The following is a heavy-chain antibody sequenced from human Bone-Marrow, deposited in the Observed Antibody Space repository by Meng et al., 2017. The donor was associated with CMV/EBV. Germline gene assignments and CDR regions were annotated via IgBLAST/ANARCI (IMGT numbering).Heavy chain of an antibody. CDR2: INWNGGST. CDR3: GREYIAVREYHYGMDV. CDR1: GFTFDDYG. D-gene: IGHD6-6*01. V-gene: IGHV3-20*04. J-gene: IGHJ6*02. Sequence: GGSLRLSCAASGFTFDDYGMSWVRQAPGKGLEWVSGINWNGGSTGYADSVKGRFTISRDNAKNSLYLQMNSLRAEDTALYYCGREYIAVREYHYGMDVWGRGTTVTVSS.